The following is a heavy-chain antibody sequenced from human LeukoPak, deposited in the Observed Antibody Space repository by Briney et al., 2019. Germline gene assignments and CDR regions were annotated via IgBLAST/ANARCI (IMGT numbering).Heavy chain of an antibody. J-gene: IGHJ3*02. V-gene: IGHV4-59*01. CDR2: IYYSGST. Sequence: PSETLSLTCTVSGGSISSYYWSWIRQPPGKGLEWIGYIYYSGSTNYNPSLKSRVTISVDTSKNQFSLKLSSVTAADTAAYYCAREDPARDAFDIWGQGTMVTVSS. CDR1: GGSISSYY. CDR3: AREDPARDAFDI.